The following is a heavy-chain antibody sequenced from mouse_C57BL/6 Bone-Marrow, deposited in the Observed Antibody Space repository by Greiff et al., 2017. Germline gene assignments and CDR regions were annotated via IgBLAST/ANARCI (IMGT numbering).Heavy chain of an antibody. CDR2: IYPGSGST. D-gene: IGHD2-1*01. V-gene: IGHV1-55*01. CDR1: GYTFTSYW. J-gene: IGHJ4*01. CDR3: GRGGNYDYYAMDY. Sequence: QVQLQQPGAELVKPGASVKMSCKASGYTFTSYWITWVKQRPGQGLEWIGDIYPGSGSTNYNEKFKSKATLTVATSSSTAYMQLSSLTSEDSAVYYCGRGGNYDYYAMDYWGQGTSVTVSS.